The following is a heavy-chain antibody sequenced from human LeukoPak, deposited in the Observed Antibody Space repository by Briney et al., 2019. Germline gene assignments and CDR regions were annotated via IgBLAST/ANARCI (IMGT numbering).Heavy chain of an antibody. D-gene: IGHD3-22*01. CDR2: ISAYNGNT. CDR3: ARDRAELYYYDSSGLSNAFDI. V-gene: IGHV1-18*01. J-gene: IGHJ3*02. Sequence: ASVKVSCKASGGTFSRYAISWVRQAPGQGLEWMGWISAYNGNTNYAQKLQGRVTMTTDTSTSTAYMELRSLRSDDTAVYYCARDRAELYYYDSSGLSNAFDIWGQGTMVAVSS. CDR1: GGTFSRYA.